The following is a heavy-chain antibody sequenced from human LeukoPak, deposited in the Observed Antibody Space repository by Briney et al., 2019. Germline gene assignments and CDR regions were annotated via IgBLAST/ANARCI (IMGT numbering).Heavy chain of an antibody. D-gene: IGHD3-22*01. CDR1: GGSFSGYY. V-gene: IGHV4-34*01. Sequence: PSETLSLTCAVYGGSFSGYYWIWIRQPPGKGLEGIGEINHSGSTNYNPSLKSRVTISVDSSKNQFSLKLSCVTAADTAVYYCARGPRDSSGYLVTAFDIWGQGTMVTVSS. CDR3: ARGPRDSSGYLVTAFDI. J-gene: IGHJ3*02. CDR2: INHSGST.